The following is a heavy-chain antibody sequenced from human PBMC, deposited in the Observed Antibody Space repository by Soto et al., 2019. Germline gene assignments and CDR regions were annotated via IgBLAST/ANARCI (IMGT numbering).Heavy chain of an antibody. CDR2: ISYDGSKT. V-gene: IGHV3-30*18. J-gene: IGHJ4*02. Sequence: GGSLRLSCAASGFTFSTYGMHWVRQAPGKGLEWVAVISYDGSKTYYGDSVKGRFTISRDNSKNTLYLQMNSLRAEDTAVYYCAKDQTAVAGVRFDYWGQGTLVTVSS. D-gene: IGHD6-19*01. CDR1: GFTFSTYG. CDR3: AKDQTAVAGVRFDY.